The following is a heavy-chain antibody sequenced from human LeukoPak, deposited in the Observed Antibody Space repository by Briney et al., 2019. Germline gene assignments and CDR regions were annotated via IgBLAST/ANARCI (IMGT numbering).Heavy chain of an antibody. D-gene: IGHD2-2*02. V-gene: IGHV1-69*05. CDR2: IIPISGTA. CDR3: ARGLYTYYDFNY. J-gene: IGHJ4*02. CDR1: GGTFSSYA. Sequence: GASVKVSCKASGGTFSSYAISWVRQAPGQGLEWMGGIIPISGTANYAQKFQGRVTITTDESTSTAYLELSSLRSEDTVVCYCARGLYTYYDFNYWGQGTLVTVSS.